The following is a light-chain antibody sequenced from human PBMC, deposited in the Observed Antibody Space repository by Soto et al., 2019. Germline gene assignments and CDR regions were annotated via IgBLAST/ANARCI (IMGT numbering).Light chain of an antibody. CDR3: QQRSNWLT. V-gene: IGKV3-11*01. CDR2: DAS. CDR1: QSVSSY. Sequence: EIVLTHSPATLSLSPEERATLSCRASQSVSSYLAWYQQKPGQAPRLLIYDASNRATGIPARFSGSGSGTDFTLTISSLEPEDFAVYYCQQRSNWLTFGGGTKVDIK. J-gene: IGKJ4*01.